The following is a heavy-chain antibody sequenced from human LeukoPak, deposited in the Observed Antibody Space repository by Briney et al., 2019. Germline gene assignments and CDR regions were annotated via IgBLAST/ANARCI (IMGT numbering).Heavy chain of an antibody. J-gene: IGHJ6*03. CDR2: MNPNSWNT. V-gene: IGHV1-8*01. D-gene: IGHD5-18*01. CDR1: GYTFTSYD. CDR3: PRVDTAMVTGEYYYMDV. Sequence: GASVKVSCKASGYTFTSYDINGVGQATGQGVEGMGWMNPNSWNTDYPQKFQGRVTMTRKTPIRAAYIELSSLTSDDTAVYYCPRVDTAMVTGEYYYMDVWGKGAPVTVSS.